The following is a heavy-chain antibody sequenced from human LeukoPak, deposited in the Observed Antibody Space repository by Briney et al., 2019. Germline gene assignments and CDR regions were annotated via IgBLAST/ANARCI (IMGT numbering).Heavy chain of an antibody. V-gene: IGHV3-9*01. D-gene: IGHD3/OR15-3a*01. CDR3: AKAVDGAFDI. CDR2: ISWNSVSI. CDR1: GFTFDDYA. J-gene: IGHJ3*02. Sequence: GGSLRLSCAASGFTFDDYAMHWFRHAPGKGLEWVSGISWNSVSIVYADSVKGRFTISRDNAKNSLYLQMNSLRAEDTALYYCAKAVDGAFDIWGQGTMVTVSS.